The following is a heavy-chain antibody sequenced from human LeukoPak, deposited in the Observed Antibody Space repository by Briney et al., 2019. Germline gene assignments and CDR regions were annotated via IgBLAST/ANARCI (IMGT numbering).Heavy chain of an antibody. J-gene: IGHJ3*02. CDR1: GSSISSTYY. Sequence: SETLSLTCAVSGSSISSTYYWGWIRQPPGKGLEGIGSFDNSGSTYYNPSLRSRVTISVDTSKNQFSLRLRSVTAADTAVYYCARNNTRTVSRGSSRRRANAFDIWGQGTMVTVSS. CDR3: ARNNTRTVSRGSSRRRANAFDI. V-gene: IGHV4-38-2*01. D-gene: IGHD6-13*01. CDR2: FDNSGST.